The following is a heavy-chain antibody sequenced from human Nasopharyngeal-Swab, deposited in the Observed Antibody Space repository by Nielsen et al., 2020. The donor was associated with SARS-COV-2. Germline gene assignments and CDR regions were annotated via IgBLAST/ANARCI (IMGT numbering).Heavy chain of an antibody. CDR1: GYTFTSYG. Sequence: ASVKVSCKASGYTFTSYGISWVRQAHGQGLEWMGWISAYNGNTNYAPKLQGRVTMTTDTYTSTAYMVLRSLRSDDTAVYYCARGAYDFWSALYYYYYMEVWGKGTTVTVPS. J-gene: IGHJ6*03. CDR2: ISAYNGNT. CDR3: ARGAYDFWSALYYYYYMEV. D-gene: IGHD3-3*01. V-gene: IGHV1-18*01.